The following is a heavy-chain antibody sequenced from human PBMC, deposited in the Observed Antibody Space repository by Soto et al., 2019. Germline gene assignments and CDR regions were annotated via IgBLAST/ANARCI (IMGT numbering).Heavy chain of an antibody. V-gene: IGHV3-33*01. CDR1: GFTFSSYG. Sequence: QVQLVESGGGVVQPGRSLRLSCAASGFTFSSYGMHWVRQAPGKGLEWVAVIWYDGSNKYYADSVKGRFTISRDNSKNTLYLQMNSLRAEDTAVYYCARDSSVVVVAARFDYWGQGTLVTVSS. CDR2: IWYDGSNK. D-gene: IGHD2-15*01. CDR3: ARDSSVVVVAARFDY. J-gene: IGHJ4*02.